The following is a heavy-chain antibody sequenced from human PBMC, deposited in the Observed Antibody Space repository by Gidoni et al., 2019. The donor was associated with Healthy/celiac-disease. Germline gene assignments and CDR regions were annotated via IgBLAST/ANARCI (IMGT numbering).Heavy chain of an antibody. D-gene: IGHD5-12*01. CDR1: GFTFSNAW. CDR2: IKSKTDGGTT. V-gene: IGHV3-15*07. Sequence: EVQLVESGGGLVKPGGSLRLSCAASGFTFSNAWMNWVGQAPGKGLEWGGRIKSKTDGGTTDYAAPVKGRFTISRDDSKNTLYLQMNSLKTEDTAVYYCTTHSGYEDDYWGQGTRVTVSS. CDR3: TTHSGYEDDY. J-gene: IGHJ4*02.